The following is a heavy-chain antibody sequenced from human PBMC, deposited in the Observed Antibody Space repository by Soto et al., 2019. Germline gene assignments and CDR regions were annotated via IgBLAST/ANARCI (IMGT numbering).Heavy chain of an antibody. Sequence: GGSLRLSCAASGFTFSSYSMNWVRQAPGKGLEWVSSISSSSSYIYYADSVKGRFTMSRDNAKNSLYLQMNSLRAEDTAVYYCARDSGYDILTGYDYYYYGMDVCGQGTTVTVSS. V-gene: IGHV3-21*01. CDR1: GFTFSSYS. CDR3: ARDSGYDILTGYDYYYYGMDV. CDR2: ISSSSSYI. J-gene: IGHJ6*02. D-gene: IGHD3-9*01.